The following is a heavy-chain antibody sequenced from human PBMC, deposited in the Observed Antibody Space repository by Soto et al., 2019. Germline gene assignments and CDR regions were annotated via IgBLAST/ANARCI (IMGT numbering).Heavy chain of an antibody. CDR3: ALTYYYGSGSYDY. CDR1: GGTFSSYA. CDR2: IIPIFGTA. V-gene: IGHV1-69*13. J-gene: IGHJ4*02. D-gene: IGHD3-10*01. Sequence: SVKVSCKASGGTFSSYAISWVRQAPGQGLEWMGGIIPIFGTANYAQKFQGRVTITADESTSTAYMELSSLRSEDTAVYYCALTYYYGSGSYDYWGQGTLVTVSS.